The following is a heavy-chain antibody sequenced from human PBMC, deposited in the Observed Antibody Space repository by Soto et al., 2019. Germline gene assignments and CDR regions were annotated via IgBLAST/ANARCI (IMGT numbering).Heavy chain of an antibody. Sequence: QVQLVQSGAEVKKPGASVKVSCKASGYTFTKFGISWVRQAPGQGLEWMGWVSGYNGETSYAQSLQGRVTITTDTSTTTAYMELRSLRSDDTAVFYCAREGRGIYYYNGMDVWGQGTTVTVSS. J-gene: IGHJ6*02. CDR1: GYTFTKFG. CDR2: VSGYNGET. D-gene: IGHD1-1*01. CDR3: AREGRGIYYYNGMDV. V-gene: IGHV1-18*01.